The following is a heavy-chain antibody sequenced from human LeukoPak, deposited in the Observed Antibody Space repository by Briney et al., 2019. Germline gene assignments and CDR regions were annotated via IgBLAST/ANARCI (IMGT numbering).Heavy chain of an antibody. CDR3: AATMPVGSDYGMDV. J-gene: IGHJ6*02. Sequence: SETLSLTCTVSGGSISSYYWSWIRQPPGKGLEWIGYIYYSGSTNYNPSLKSRVTISVDTSKNQFSLRLTSVTAADTAVYYCAATMPVGSDYGMDVWDQGTTVTVSS. D-gene: IGHD1-26*01. CDR1: GGSISSYY. V-gene: IGHV4-59*08. CDR2: IYYSGST.